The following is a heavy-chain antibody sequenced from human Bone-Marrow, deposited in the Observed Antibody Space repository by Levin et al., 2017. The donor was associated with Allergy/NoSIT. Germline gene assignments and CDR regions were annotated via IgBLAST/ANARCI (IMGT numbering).Heavy chain of an antibody. J-gene: IGHJ4*02. CDR1: GFTVSRNY. V-gene: IGHV3-66*01. D-gene: IGHD6-13*01. CDR2: IYSGGDT. Sequence: LSLTCAASGFTVSRNYMSWVRQAPGKGLEWVSLIYSGGDTQYADSVKGRFTISRDNSKNTLYLQMNRLRADDTAVYYCARNGVGTAAGTPWGQGTLVIVSS. CDR3: ARNGVGTAAGTP.